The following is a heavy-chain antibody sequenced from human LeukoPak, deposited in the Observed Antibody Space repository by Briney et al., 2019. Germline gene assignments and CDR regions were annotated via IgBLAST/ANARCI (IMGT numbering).Heavy chain of an antibody. CDR1: GGSISSYY. J-gene: IGHJ4*02. V-gene: IGHV4-39*01. Sequence: SETLSLTCTVSGGSISSYYWGWIRQPPGKGLEWIGRIYYTGSTYYNPSLKSRVTISVDTSKNQFSLKLSSVTAADTAVYYCARHVDDFWSGYYTTEPTDYWGQGTLVTVSS. CDR2: IYYTGST. CDR3: ARHVDDFWSGYYTTEPTDY. D-gene: IGHD3-3*01.